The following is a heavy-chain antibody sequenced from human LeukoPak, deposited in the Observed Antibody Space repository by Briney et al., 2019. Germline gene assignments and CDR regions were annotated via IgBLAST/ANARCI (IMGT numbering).Heavy chain of an antibody. J-gene: IGHJ4*02. Sequence: SETLSLTCTVSGGSIRSSNYYWGWIRQPPGKGLEWIGSIYYTGSTYYNPSLKSRVTISVDTSKNQFSLKLNSVTAADTAVYYCARVYYYDSSDYYDTSCFDYWGQGTLVTVSS. D-gene: IGHD3-22*01. V-gene: IGHV4-39*07. CDR3: ARVYYYDSSDYYDTSCFDY. CDR1: GGSIRSSNYY. CDR2: IYYTGST.